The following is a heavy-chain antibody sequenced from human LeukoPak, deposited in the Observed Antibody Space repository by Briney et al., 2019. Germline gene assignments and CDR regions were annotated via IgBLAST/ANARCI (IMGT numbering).Heavy chain of an antibody. J-gene: IGHJ4*02. Sequence: PGGSLRLSCVASGFTFSDAWMSWVRQAPGKGLEWVGRIKSKIDGGTIDYAAPVKGRFTISRDDSRNTLYLQINSLKTEDTAVYYCTTRRQDGWWGQGTLVTVSS. D-gene: IGHD2-15*01. V-gene: IGHV3-15*01. CDR3: TTRRQDGW. CDR1: GFTFSDAW. CDR2: IKSKIDGGTI.